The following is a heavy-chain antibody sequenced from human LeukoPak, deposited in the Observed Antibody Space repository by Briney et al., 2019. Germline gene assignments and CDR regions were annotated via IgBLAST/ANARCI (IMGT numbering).Heavy chain of an antibody. CDR1: GFTFSTYW. Sequence: GGSLRLSCAASGFTFSTYWMHWVRQAPGKGLEWVANIKQDGSEKYYVDSVKGRFTISRDDAKNSLYLQMSSLRAEDTAVYYCARDGGSSGGNSDYWGQGTLVTVSS. J-gene: IGHJ4*02. V-gene: IGHV3-7*01. CDR2: IKQDGSEK. CDR3: ARDGGSSGGNSDY. D-gene: IGHD4-23*01.